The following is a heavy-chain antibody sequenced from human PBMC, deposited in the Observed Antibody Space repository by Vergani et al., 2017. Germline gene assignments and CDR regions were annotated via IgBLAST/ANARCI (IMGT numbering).Heavy chain of an antibody. V-gene: IGHV4-59*11. Sequence: QVQLQESGPGLVKSSETLSLTCSVSFDSIRNLYCNWIRQPPGKGLEWMGYVSFRGDTLYDPCVKGRMTISLNTSSNQFSLYLTSVTAADTAVYYCASDTHSGQRADRWGQGILVTVTS. J-gene: IGHJ5*02. D-gene: IGHD6-19*01. CDR3: ASDTHSGQRADR. CDR1: FDSIRNLY. CDR2: VSFRGDT.